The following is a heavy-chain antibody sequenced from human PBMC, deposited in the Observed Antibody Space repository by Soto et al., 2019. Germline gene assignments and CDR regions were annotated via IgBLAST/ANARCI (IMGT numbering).Heavy chain of an antibody. V-gene: IGHV4-31*03. D-gene: IGHD2-15*01. CDR2: IYYSGST. CDR3: ASDTMVPEYCSGGSCYYYYMDV. Sequence: SETLSLTCTVSGGSISSGGYYWSWIRQHPGKGLEWIGYIYYSGSTYYNPSLKSRVTISVDTSKNQFSLKLGSVTAADTAVYYCASDTMVPEYCSGGSCYYYYMDVWGKGTTVTVSS. CDR1: GGSISSGGYY. J-gene: IGHJ6*03.